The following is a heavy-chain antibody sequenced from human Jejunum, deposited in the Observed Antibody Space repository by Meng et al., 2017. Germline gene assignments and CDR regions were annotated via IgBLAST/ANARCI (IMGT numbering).Heavy chain of an antibody. J-gene: IGHJ3*01. D-gene: IGHD3-10*01. CDR2: ISGSGGIT. V-gene: IGHV3-23*01. CDR1: GFTFSRYA. CDR3: AKVTDASGTYYTSAFDV. Sequence: GESLKISCAASGFTFSRYAMSWVRQAAGKGLEWVSVISGSGGITYYAESVKGRFIISRDNYENVLYLQMSSLRGEDTALYFCAKVTDASGTYYTSAFDVWGQGTLVTVSS.